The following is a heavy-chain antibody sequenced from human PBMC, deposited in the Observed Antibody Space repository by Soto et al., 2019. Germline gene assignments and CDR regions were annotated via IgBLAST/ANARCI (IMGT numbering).Heavy chain of an antibody. Sequence: VQLVQSGAEVKKPGASVKVSCKASGYKFTSYATHWVRQAPGQGLEWMEWINAGNGNTKYSQKFQGRVTITRDTSAITVYMELSSLRSEDTAVYYCARGPGGPDGPGDYWGQGTLVTVAS. CDR1: GYKFTSYA. J-gene: IGHJ4*02. D-gene: IGHD2-15*01. CDR3: ARGPGGPDGPGDY. CDR2: INAGNGNT. V-gene: IGHV1-3*01.